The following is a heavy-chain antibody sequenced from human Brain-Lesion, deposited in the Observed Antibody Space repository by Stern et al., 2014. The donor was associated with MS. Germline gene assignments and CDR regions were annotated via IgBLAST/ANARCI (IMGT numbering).Heavy chain of an antibody. CDR1: GGSINTNNYY. D-gene: IGHD4-17*01. V-gene: IGHV4-39*01. CDR3: ARTGDDFGDYSLSY. J-gene: IGHJ4*02. Sequence: QVQLQESGPGLVKPSETLSLTCTVSGGSINTNNYYWGWLRQPPGKGLEWIGNIYSSGSTFYSPSLKSRVTMSVDTSKNHFSLKLSSVTAADTAVYYCARTGDDFGDYSLSYWGQGTLVTVSS. CDR2: IYSSGST.